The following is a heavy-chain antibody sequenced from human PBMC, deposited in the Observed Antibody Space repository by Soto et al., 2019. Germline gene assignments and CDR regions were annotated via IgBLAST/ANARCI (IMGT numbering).Heavy chain of an antibody. CDR1: GGSISSCDYY. J-gene: IGHJ4*02. Sequence: SETLSLTCTVPGGSISSCDYYWSWIRHPPGKGLEWIGYIYYSGSTYYNPSLKSRVTISVDTSKNQFSLKLSSVTAADTAVYYCARMIRDSSGYRVDYWGQGTLVTVSS. D-gene: IGHD3-22*01. CDR3: ARMIRDSSGYRVDY. V-gene: IGHV4-30-4*01. CDR2: IYYSGST.